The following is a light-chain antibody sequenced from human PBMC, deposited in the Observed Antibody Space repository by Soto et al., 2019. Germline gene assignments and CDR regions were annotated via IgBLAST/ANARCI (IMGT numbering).Light chain of an antibody. CDR3: GTWDSSLSAGV. J-gene: IGLJ2*01. Sequence: QSVLTQPPSVSAAPGQTVTISCSGSSSNIGNNYVSWYQQLPGTAPKLLIYDNNKRPSGIPDRFSGSKSGTLGTLRITRLQTGDEADYYCGTWDSSLSAGVFGGGTKLTVL. CDR2: DNN. V-gene: IGLV1-51*01. CDR1: SSNIGNNY.